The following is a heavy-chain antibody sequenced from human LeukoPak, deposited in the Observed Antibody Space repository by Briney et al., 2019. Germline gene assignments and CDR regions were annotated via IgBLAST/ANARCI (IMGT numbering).Heavy chain of an antibody. Sequence: GGSLRLSCAASGFTFSYYWMSWVRQAPGKGLEWVANIKQDGSEEYYVDSVKGRFTISRDNAKNSLYLQMDSLRAEDTAVYYCASKAVYCSSTSCYAGDYWGQGTLVTVSS. CDR2: IKQDGSEE. CDR1: GFTFSYYW. J-gene: IGHJ4*02. D-gene: IGHD2-2*01. V-gene: IGHV3-7*01. CDR3: ASKAVYCSSTSCYAGDY.